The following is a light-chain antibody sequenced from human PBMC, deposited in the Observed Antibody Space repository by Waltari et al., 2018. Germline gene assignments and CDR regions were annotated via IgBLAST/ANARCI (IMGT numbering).Light chain of an antibody. CDR3: QSADSTNTYVI. CDR1: TLPKQY. Sequence: SYELTQPPSVSVSPGQTAKITCPGDTLPKQYANWYQQKPGQAPVVVIYQDTQRPSGIPERFSGSSSGTTVTLTISDVQAADEAVYHCQSADSTNTYVIFGGGTQLTVL. J-gene: IGLJ2*01. CDR2: QDT. V-gene: IGLV3-25*03.